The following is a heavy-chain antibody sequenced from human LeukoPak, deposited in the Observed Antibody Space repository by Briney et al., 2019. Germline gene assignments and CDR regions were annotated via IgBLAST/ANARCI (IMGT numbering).Heavy chain of an antibody. J-gene: IGHJ4*02. CDR3: ARGRDFVVVPAAYDY. CDR2: INPSGGST. CDR1: GYTFTSYD. D-gene: IGHD2-2*01. Sequence: SVKVSCKASGYTFTSYDINWVRQATGQGLEWMGIINPSGGSTSYAQKFQGRVTMTRDTSTSTVYMELSSLRSEDTAVYYCARGRDFVVVPAAYDYWGQGTLVTVSS. V-gene: IGHV1-46*01.